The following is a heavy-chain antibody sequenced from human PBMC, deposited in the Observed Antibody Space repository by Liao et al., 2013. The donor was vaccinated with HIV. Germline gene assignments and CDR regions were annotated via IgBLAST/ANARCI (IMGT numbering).Heavy chain of an antibody. CDR1: GGSFSGYY. D-gene: IGHD3-9*01. Sequence: QVQLQQWGAGLLKPSETLSLTCAVYGGSFSGYYWSWIRQPPGKGLEWIGEINHSGSTNYNPSLKSRVTISVDTSKNQFSLKLSSVTAADTAVYYCAREHFDWLQGRLPSRPRFVDYWAREPWSPSPQ. CDR3: AREHFDWLQGRLPSRPRFVDY. V-gene: IGHV4-34*01. J-gene: IGHJ4*02. CDR2: INHSGST.